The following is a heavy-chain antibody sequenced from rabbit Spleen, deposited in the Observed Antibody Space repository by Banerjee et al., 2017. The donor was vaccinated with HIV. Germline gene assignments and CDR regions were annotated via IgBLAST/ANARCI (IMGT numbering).Heavy chain of an antibody. CDR3: ARETSSGWGIMAFYFSL. J-gene: IGHJ4*01. CDR2: IYAGTSGVT. V-gene: IGHV1S45*01. CDR1: GFSFSSSYW. D-gene: IGHD4-1*01. Sequence: QEQLVESGGGLVMPGASLTLTCSASGFSFSSSYWMWWVRQAPGKGLEWIACIYAGTSGVTFYANWAKGRFTISKTSSTTVDLKMTSLTAADTATYFCARETSSGWGIMAFYFSLWGPGTLVTVS.